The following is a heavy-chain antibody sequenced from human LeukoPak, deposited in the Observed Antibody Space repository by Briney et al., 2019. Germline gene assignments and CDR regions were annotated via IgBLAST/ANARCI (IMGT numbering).Heavy chain of an antibody. CDR1: GFTVSNNY. CDR2: IYSDGST. V-gene: IGHV3-66*01. J-gene: IGHJ4*02. D-gene: IGHD1-1*01. Sequence: PGGSLRLSCAASGFTVSNNYLNWARQAPGKGLEWVSLIYSDGSTSYADSVKGRFTISRDNSKNTLYLQMNSLRVEDTAVYYCARDPPAVTTNTYGWGQGTLVTVSS. CDR3: ARDPPAVTTNTYG.